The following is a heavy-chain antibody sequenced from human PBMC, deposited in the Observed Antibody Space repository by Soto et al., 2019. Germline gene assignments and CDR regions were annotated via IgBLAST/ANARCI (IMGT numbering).Heavy chain of an antibody. D-gene: IGHD5-18*01. V-gene: IGHV1-18*04. J-gene: IGHJ6*02. Sequence: ASVKVSCKASGYTFTSYGISWVRQAPGQGLEWMGWISAYNGNTNYAQKLQGRVTMTTDTSTSTAYMELRSLRSDDTAVYYCARELWRVYSYGRIFHGMDVWGQGTTVTVSS. CDR1: GYTFTSYG. CDR3: ARELWRVYSYGRIFHGMDV. CDR2: ISAYNGNT.